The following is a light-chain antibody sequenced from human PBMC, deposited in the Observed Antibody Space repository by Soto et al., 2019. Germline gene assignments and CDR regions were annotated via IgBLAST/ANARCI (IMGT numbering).Light chain of an antibody. V-gene: IGKV3-15*01. J-gene: IGKJ1*01. Sequence: EIVMTQSPDTLSESPGERATLSCRASQSVSTTVAWYQQKFGQAPRLLIHSASSRATGVPVRFSGSGSGTDFTLTITSLQSEDFGIYYCQQYKDWPTTFGQGTKVEV. CDR3: QQYKDWPTT. CDR2: SAS. CDR1: QSVSTT.